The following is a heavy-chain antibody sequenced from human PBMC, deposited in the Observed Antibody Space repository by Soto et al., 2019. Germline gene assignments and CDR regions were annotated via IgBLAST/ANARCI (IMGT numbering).Heavy chain of an antibody. CDR2: IYYSGST. D-gene: IGHD3-22*01. V-gene: IGHV4-59*01. CDR3: ARDLSRYDGSGYYRYFDY. Sequence: PSETLSLTCTVSGGSISSYYWGWIRQPPGKGLEWIGYIYYSGSTNYNPSLKSRVTISVDTSKNQFSLKLSSVTAADTAVYYRARDLSRYDGSGYYRYFDYWGQGTLVTVSS. J-gene: IGHJ4*02. CDR1: GGSISSYY.